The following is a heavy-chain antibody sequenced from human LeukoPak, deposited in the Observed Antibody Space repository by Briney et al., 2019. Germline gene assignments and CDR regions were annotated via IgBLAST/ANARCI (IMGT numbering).Heavy chain of an antibody. Sequence: SETLSLSCTVSGGSISSYYWSWIRQPPGKGLEWIGYIYTSGSTNYNPSLKSRVPISVDTSKNQFSLKLSSVTAADTAVYYCAGQVYDSRGYYPFLYWGQKTLVSVPS. V-gene: IGHV4-4*09. CDR1: GGSISSYY. D-gene: IGHD3-22*01. CDR2: IYTSGST. J-gene: IGHJ4*02. CDR3: AGQVYDSRGYYPFLY.